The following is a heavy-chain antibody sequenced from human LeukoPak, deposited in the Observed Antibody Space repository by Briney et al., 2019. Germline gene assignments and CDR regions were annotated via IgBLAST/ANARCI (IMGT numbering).Heavy chain of an antibody. CDR3: AREGPKNYDFWSGYYGTTIRRNKLFDY. J-gene: IGHJ4*02. CDR1: GFTFSSYR. CDR2: ISSSSSYI. D-gene: IGHD3-3*01. Sequence: GGSLRLSCAASGFTFSSYRMNWVRQAPGKGLEWVSSISSSSSYIYYADSVKGRFTISRDNAKNSLYLQMNSLRAEDTAVYYCAREGPKNYDFWSGYYGTTIRRNKLFDYWGQGTLVTVSS. V-gene: IGHV3-21*01.